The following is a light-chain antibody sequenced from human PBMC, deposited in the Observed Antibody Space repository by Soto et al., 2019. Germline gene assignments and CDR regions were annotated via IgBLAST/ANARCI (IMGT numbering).Light chain of an antibody. CDR3: QQAFRFPHT. V-gene: IGKV1-12*01. CDR1: QAINGW. CDR2: VAS. Sequence: DIQMTPSPPSVSASVGDRVTITCRASQAINGWLSWYQQKPGKAPKLLISVASRLESGVPSRFSGSGAGTEFSLTVTSLQPEDFATYYCQQAFRFPHTFGQGTRLEI. J-gene: IGKJ2*01.